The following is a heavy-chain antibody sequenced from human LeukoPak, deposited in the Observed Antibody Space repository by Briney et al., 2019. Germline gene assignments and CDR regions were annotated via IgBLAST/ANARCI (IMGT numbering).Heavy chain of an antibody. CDR1: GFTFRSYS. J-gene: IGHJ4*02. CDR2: VRSTGTTT. Sequence: GGSLRLSCAASGFTFRSYSVIWARHAPGKGLEWVSYVRSTGTTTYYADSVKGRFTISRDNGKNLVSLQMNSLRDEDTALYYCARADRDGNKRFLDWGQGTLVTVSP. D-gene: IGHD5-24*01. V-gene: IGHV3-48*02. CDR3: ARADRDGNKRFLD.